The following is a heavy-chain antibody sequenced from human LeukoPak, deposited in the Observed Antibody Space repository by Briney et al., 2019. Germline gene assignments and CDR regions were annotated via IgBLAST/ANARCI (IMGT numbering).Heavy chain of an antibody. Sequence: GGSLRLSCVASGFTFSSYWMSWVRQAPGKGLEWVATIRQDGSQKYYVDSVKGRFTISRDNAKDSLYLQMSSLRAGDTAVYYCARGLPYSSSWDDYYYNMDVWGKGTTVTVSS. CDR3: ARGLPYSSSWDDYYYNMDV. J-gene: IGHJ6*03. V-gene: IGHV3-7*01. D-gene: IGHD6-13*01. CDR2: IRQDGSQK. CDR1: GFTFSSYW.